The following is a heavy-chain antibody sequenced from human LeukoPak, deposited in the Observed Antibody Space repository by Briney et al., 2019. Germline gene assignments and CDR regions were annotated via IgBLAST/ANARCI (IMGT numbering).Heavy chain of an antibody. CDR1: GFSFSSYW. D-gene: IGHD3-10*01. CDR3: ARVPDGSVNY. J-gene: IGHJ4*02. CDR2: LNTDGSST. Sequence: PGGSLRLSCAAPGFSFSSYWMHWVRQAPGKGLVWVSRLNTDGSSTNYADSVKGRFTISRDNAKNTLYLQMNSLRVEDTAVYYCARVPDGSVNYWGQGALVTVSS. V-gene: IGHV3-74*01.